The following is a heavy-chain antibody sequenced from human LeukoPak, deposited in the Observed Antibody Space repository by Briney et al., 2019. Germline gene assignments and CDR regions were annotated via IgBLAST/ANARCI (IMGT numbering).Heavy chain of an antibody. CDR1: RFSLSTSGVG. Sequence: SGPTLVKPSQTLTLTCTFSRFSLSTSGVGVGWIRQPPGKALEWLALIYWDDDKRYSPSLKSRLTITKDTSKNQVVLTMTNMDPVDTATYYCAHWNYGDPFDYWGQGTLVTVSS. D-gene: IGHD4-17*01. J-gene: IGHJ4*02. V-gene: IGHV2-5*02. CDR3: AHWNYGDPFDY. CDR2: IYWDDDK.